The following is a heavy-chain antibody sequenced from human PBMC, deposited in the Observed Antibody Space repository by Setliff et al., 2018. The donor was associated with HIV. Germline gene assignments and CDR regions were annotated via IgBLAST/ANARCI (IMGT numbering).Heavy chain of an antibody. CDR1: GGTFNTYA. J-gene: IGHJ4*02. Sequence: SVKVSCKASGGTFNTYAFSWVRHAPGQGLEWMGGIIPTLSSTKYARKFRGRVTMTRDTSTSTVYMELSGLRSEDTAVYYCAKDMNRGGYSDSSPHDFWGQGTLVTVSS. CDR3: AKDMNRGGYSDSSPHDF. CDR2: IIPTLSST. V-gene: IGHV1-69*10. D-gene: IGHD3-22*01.